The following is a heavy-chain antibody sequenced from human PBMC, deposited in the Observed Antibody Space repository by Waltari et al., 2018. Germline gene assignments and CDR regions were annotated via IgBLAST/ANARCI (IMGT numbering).Heavy chain of an antibody. CDR1: GFSLSTSGMC. J-gene: IGHJ4*02. CDR3: ARIHQGLREEIDY. Sequence: QVTLRESGPALVKPTQTITLTCTFSGFSLSTSGMCVSWIRQPPGKAREWLARIYWDDDKYYSTSLKTRLTISKDTSKNQVVLTMTNMDPVDTATYYCARIHQGLREEIDYWGQGTLVTVSS. V-gene: IGHV2-70*15. CDR2: IYWDDDK.